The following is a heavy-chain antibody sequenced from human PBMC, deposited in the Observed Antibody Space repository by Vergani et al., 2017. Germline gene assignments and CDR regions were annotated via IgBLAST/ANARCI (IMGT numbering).Heavy chain of an antibody. CDR1: GFTFGDYA. V-gene: IGHV3-49*04. D-gene: IGHD3-22*01. J-gene: IGHJ4*02. CDR2: IRSKTSGGST. CDR3: TREGYSSGYYGY. Sequence: VQLVESGGGLVQPGRSLRLSCTTSGFTFGDYAVSWVRQAPGKGLEWIGFIRSKTSGGSTEHAASVKGRFTISRDDSKSIAYLQMNSLKTEDTGVYYCTREGYSSGYYGYWGQGTLVTVSS.